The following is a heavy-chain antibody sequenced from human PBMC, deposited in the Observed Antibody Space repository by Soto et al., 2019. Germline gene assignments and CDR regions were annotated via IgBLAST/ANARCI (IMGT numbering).Heavy chain of an antibody. CDR3: AKGKFAVAGSDYFDY. CDR2: IGGSGAIT. J-gene: IGHJ4*02. CDR1: GVTFSDCA. Sequence: GGSLRLSCAASGVTFSDCAMVWVRQTPGKGLDWVSSIGGSGAITYYADSVKGRFTISTDNSKNTLYLQMNNLSAEDTAVYYCAKGKFAVAGSDYFDYWGQGTLVTVSS. D-gene: IGHD6-19*01. V-gene: IGHV3-23*01.